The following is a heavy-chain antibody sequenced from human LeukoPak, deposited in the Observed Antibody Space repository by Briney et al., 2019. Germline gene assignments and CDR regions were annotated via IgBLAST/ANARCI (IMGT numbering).Heavy chain of an antibody. CDR1: GFTFSSYA. Sequence: GGSLRLSCAASGFTFSSYARSWVRQAPGKGLGWVSAISGSGGSTYYADSVKCRFTISRDNSKNTLYLQMNSLRAEDTAVYYCAKGVPSYYYDSSGYYYPYYFDYWGQGTLVTVSS. D-gene: IGHD3-22*01. CDR2: ISGSGGST. CDR3: AKGVPSYYYDSSGYYYPYYFDY. J-gene: IGHJ4*02. V-gene: IGHV3-23*01.